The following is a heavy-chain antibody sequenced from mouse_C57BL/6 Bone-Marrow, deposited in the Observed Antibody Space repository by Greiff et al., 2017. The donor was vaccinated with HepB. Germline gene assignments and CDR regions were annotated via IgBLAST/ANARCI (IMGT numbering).Heavy chain of an antibody. V-gene: IGHV1-69*01. CDR1: GYTFTSYW. CDR3: ARRLPYYGRFYGYFDV. CDR2: IDPSDSYT. J-gene: IGHJ1*03. Sequence: QVQLKQPGAELVMPGASVKLSCKASGYTFTSYWMHWVKQRPGQGLEWIGEIDPSDSYTNYNQKFKGKSTLTVDKSSSTAYMQLSSLTSEDSAVYYCARRLPYYGRFYGYFDVWGTGTTVTVSS. D-gene: IGHD1-1*01.